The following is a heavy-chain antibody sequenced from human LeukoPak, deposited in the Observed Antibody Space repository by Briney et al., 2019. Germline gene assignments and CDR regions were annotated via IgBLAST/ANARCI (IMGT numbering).Heavy chain of an antibody. D-gene: IGHD6-13*01. Sequence: SETLSLTCTVSGGSISSSSYYWGWIRQPPGKGLEWIGSIYYSGSTYYNPSLKSRVTISVDTSKNQFSLKLSSVTAADTAVYYCASGIAAAGLEMRDYFDYWGQGTLVTVSS. CDR3: ASGIAAAGLEMRDYFDY. V-gene: IGHV4-39*07. CDR2: IYYSGST. CDR1: GGSISSSSYY. J-gene: IGHJ4*02.